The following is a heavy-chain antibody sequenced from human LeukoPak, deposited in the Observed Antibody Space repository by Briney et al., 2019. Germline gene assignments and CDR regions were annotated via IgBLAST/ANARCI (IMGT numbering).Heavy chain of an antibody. CDR1: GYTFTGYY. CDR2: INPSSGGT. J-gene: IGHJ4*02. CDR3: ATDIAAAGNDY. D-gene: IGHD6-13*01. V-gene: IGHV1-2*02. Sequence: ASVKVSCKPSGYTFTGYYMHWVRQAPGQGLEWMGWINPSSGGTNYPQKFQGRVTMTRDTSLSTAYMELSGLRSDDTAVYYCATDIAAAGNDYWGQGTLVTVSS.